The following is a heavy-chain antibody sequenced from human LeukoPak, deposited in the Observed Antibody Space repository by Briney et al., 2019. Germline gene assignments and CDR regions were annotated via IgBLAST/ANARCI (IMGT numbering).Heavy chain of an antibody. D-gene: IGHD4-17*01. CDR2: INHSGST. CDR1: GGSFSGYY. V-gene: IGHV4-34*01. CDR3: ARETFLYGDYGENYYYGMDV. J-gene: IGHJ6*02. Sequence: SETLSLTCAVYGGSFSGYYWSWIRQPPGKGLEWIGEINHSGSTNYNPSLKSRVTISVDTSKNQFSLKLSSVTAADTAVYYCARETFLYGDYGENYYYGMDVWGQGTTVTVSS.